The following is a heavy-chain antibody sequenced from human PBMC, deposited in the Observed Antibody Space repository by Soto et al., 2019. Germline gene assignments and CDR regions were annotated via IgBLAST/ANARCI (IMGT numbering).Heavy chain of an antibody. CDR3: ARAWGRVFDY. J-gene: IGHJ4*02. Sequence: QVQLQESGPGLVKPSETLSLTCTVSGGSISSYYWSWIRQPPGKGLEWIGYIYYSGSTNYHPSLKSRVTISVDTSKNQFSLKLSSVTAADTAVYYCARAWGRVFDYWGQGTLVNVSS. CDR2: IYYSGST. CDR1: GGSISSYY. V-gene: IGHV4-59*01. D-gene: IGHD3-16*01.